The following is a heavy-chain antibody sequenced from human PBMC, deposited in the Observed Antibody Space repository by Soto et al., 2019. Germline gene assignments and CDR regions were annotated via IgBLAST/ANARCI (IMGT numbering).Heavy chain of an antibody. CDR3: ARDGHPQLLVETTVVDY. D-gene: IGHD4-17*01. J-gene: IGHJ4*02. V-gene: IGHV3-33*01. CDR2: IWYDGSNK. CDR1: GFTFSSYG. Sequence: GGSLRLSCAASGFTFSSYGMHWVRQAPGKGLEWVAVIWYDGSNKYYADSVKGRFTISRDNSKNTLYLQMNSLRAEDTAVYYCARDGHPQLLVETTVVDYWGQGTLVTVSS.